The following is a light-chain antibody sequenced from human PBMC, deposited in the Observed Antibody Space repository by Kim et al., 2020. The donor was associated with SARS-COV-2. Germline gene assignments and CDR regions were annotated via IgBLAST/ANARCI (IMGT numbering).Light chain of an antibody. CDR2: EVN. J-gene: IGLJ1*01. CDR1: SSEVGGHNY. V-gene: IGLV2-14*01. Sequence: GQAYPFSCSGTSSEVGGHNYVSWYQQYPGNAPRLTIYEVNKRASGVSNRFSGSKSGNTASLTISGLQAEDEADYYCASYTTSDTHVFGTGTKVTVL. CDR3: ASYTTSDTHV.